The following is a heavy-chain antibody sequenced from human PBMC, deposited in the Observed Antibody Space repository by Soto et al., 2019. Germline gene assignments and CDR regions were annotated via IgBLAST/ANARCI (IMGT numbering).Heavy chain of an antibody. CDR3: AKNGQPPYYYYGMDV. Sequence: ASMKVSCKTSGYTFSRYGISWVRQAPGQGLEWMGWISGYNGDTNYAQKVQGRVTMTIDTSTYTAYMELRSLTSDDTAIYYCAKNGQPPYYYYGMDVWG. CDR1: GYTFSRYG. CDR2: ISGYNGDT. J-gene: IGHJ6*02. D-gene: IGHD2-8*01. V-gene: IGHV1-18*01.